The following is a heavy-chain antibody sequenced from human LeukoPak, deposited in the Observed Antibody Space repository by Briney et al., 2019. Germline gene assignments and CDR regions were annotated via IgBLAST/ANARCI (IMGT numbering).Heavy chain of an antibody. J-gene: IGHJ5*02. CDR3: AREGGDDHPSTYNWFDP. V-gene: IGHV1-69*05. D-gene: IGHD2/OR15-2a*01. CDR2: IIPIFGTA. Sequence: SVKVSCKASGGTFGSYAISWVRQAPGQGLEWMGGIIPIFGTANYAQKFQGRVTITTDESTSTAYMELSSLRSEDTAVYYCAREGGDDHPSTYNWFDPWGQGTLVTVSS. CDR1: GGTFGSYA.